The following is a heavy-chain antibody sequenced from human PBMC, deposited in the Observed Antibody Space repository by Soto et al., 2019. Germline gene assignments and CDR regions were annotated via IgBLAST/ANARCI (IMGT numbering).Heavy chain of an antibody. V-gene: IGHV1-18*01. D-gene: IGHD3-10*01. CDR2: IIPVFGNT. CDR1: GGSITNCT. Sequence: ASVKVSCKASGGSITNCTITWLRQAPGQGLEWMGKIIPVFGNTNYAQKLQGRVTMTTDTSTSTAYMELRSLRSDDTAVYYCARELPPIDYWGQGTLVTVSS. CDR3: ARELPPIDY. J-gene: IGHJ4*02.